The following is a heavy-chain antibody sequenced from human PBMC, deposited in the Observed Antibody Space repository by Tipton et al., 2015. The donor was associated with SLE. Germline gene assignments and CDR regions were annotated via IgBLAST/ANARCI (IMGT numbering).Heavy chain of an antibody. J-gene: IGHJ6*02. V-gene: IGHV4-4*02. Sequence: GLVKPSGTLSLTCAVSGGSITSNNWWSWVRQPPGKGLEWMGEIFHTGTINHNPSLKSRVTMSVDKSKNQFSLQLTSMTAADTAVYFCAGGNYDFWSNYRRIPFAMDVWGQGTTVTVSS. CDR1: GGSITSNNW. D-gene: IGHD3-3*01. CDR3: AGGNYDFWSNYRRIPFAMDV. CDR2: IFHTGTI.